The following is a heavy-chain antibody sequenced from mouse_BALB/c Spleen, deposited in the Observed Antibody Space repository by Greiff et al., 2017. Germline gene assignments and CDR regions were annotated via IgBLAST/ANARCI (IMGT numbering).Heavy chain of an antibody. CDR1: GFNIKDYY. CDR2: IDPENGNT. Sequence: EVQLQQSGAELVRPGALVKLSCKASGFNIKDYYMHWVKQRPEQGLEWIGWIDPENGNTIYDPKFQGKASITADTSSNTAYLQLSSLTSEDTAVYYCARDLFGNYSWFAYWGQGTLVTVSA. J-gene: IGHJ3*01. V-gene: IGHV14-1*02. D-gene: IGHD2-1*01. CDR3: ARDLFGNYSWFAY.